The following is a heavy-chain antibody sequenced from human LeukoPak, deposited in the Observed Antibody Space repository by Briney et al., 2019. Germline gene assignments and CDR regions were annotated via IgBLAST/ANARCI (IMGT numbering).Heavy chain of an antibody. V-gene: IGHV4-59*01. CDR3: ARVMGSWYYYDSSGYYDAFDI. CDR1: GGSISSYY. D-gene: IGHD3-22*01. CDR2: TYYSGST. Sequence: ESSETLSLTCTISGGSISSYYWSWIRQPPGKGLEWIGYTYYSGSTNYNPSLKSRVTISVDTSKNQFSLKLSSVTVADTAVYYCARVMGSWYYYDSSGYYDAFDIWGQGTMVTVSS. J-gene: IGHJ3*02.